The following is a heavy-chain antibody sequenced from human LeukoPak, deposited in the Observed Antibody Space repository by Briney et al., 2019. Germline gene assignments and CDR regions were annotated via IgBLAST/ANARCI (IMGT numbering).Heavy chain of an antibody. J-gene: IGHJ3*02. V-gene: IGHV4-59*11. CDR1: AGSMRSHY. CDR2: IYYSGTT. CDR3: ARLLDNDSSGDPDTVDM. D-gene: IGHD3-22*01. Sequence: SETLSLTCTVSAGSMRSHYWSWIRQPPGKGLEWMGFIYYSGTTRYKPSLQSRVTISADTSKNQFSLKLTSVTAADTAVYYCARLLDNDSSGDPDTVDMWGQGTMVTVSS.